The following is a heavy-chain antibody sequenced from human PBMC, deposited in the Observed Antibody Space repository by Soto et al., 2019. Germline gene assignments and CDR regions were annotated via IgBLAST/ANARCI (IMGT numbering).Heavy chain of an antibody. D-gene: IGHD1-26*01. V-gene: IGHV4-61*01. Sequence: QEQLQESGPGLVKPSETLSLICTVSGGSVSSGSYCWDWIRQPSGKGLERFGYIYYSGSTNYNPSIKSLITISVATSKNLFALKLSSVTAADTAVSYCAGVVGASHFDYWGQGTLVTVSS. CDR1: GGSVSSGSYC. CDR3: AGVVGASHFDY. J-gene: IGHJ4*02. CDR2: IYYSGST.